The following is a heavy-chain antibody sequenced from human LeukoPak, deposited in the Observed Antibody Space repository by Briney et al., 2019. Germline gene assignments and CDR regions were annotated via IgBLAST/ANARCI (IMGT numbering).Heavy chain of an antibody. CDR3: ARVAVVITMTRFDY. V-gene: IGHV4-38-2*02. Sequence: SETLSLTCTVSGYSISSGYYWGWIRQPPGKGLEWIGSIYHSGSSYYNPSLKSRVTISVDTSKNHFSLKLSSVTAADTAVYYCARVAVVITMTRFDYWGQGTLVTVSS. J-gene: IGHJ4*02. CDR1: GYSISSGYY. D-gene: IGHD3-22*01. CDR2: IYHSGSS.